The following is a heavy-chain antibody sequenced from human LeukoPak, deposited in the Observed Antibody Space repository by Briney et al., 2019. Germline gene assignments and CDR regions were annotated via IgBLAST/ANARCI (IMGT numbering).Heavy chain of an antibody. CDR1: GFTFSSYS. J-gene: IGHJ4*02. V-gene: IGHV3-21*04. D-gene: IGHD1-26*01. CDR2: ISSSSSYI. CDR3: AREGWETRYLDY. Sequence: GGSLRLSCAASGFTFSSYSMNWVRQAPGKGLEWVSSISSSSSYIYYADSVKGRFTISRDNAKNSLYLQMNSLRAEDTAVYYCAREGWETRYLDYWGQGTLVTVSS.